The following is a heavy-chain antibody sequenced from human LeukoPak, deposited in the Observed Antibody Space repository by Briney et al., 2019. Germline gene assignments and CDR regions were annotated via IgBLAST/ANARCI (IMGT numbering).Heavy chain of an antibody. V-gene: IGHV1-69*02. CDR1: GGTFSSYT. D-gene: IGHD5-24*01. J-gene: IGHJ4*02. CDR2: IIPILGIA. CDR3: ARGRFLEMATIGASYGFDY. Sequence: ASVKVSCKASGGTFSSYTISWVRQAPGQGLEWMGRIIPILGIANYAQKFQGRVTITADKSTSTAYMKLSSLRSEDTAVYYCARGRFLEMATIGASYGFDYWGQGTLVTVSS.